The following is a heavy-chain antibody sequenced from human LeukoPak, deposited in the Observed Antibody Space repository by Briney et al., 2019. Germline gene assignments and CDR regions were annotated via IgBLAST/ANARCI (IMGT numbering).Heavy chain of an antibody. V-gene: IGHV4-34*01. J-gene: IGHJ5*02. CDR3: ARAGTRGRPYNWFDP. Sequence: SETLSLTCAVYGGSFNGYYWSWIRQPPGKGLEWIGEINHSGSTNYNPSLKSRVTISVDTSKNQFSLKLSSVTAADTAVYYCARAGTRGRPYNWFDPWGQGTLVTVSS. CDR1: GGSFNGYY. CDR2: INHSGST. D-gene: IGHD2-2*01.